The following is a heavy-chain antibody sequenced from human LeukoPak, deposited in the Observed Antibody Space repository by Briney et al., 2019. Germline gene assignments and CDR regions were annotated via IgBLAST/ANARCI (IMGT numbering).Heavy chain of an antibody. CDR2: IRYDGSNK. Sequence: GGSLRLSCAASGFTFSSYGMHWVRQAPGKGLEWVAFIRYDGSNKYYADSVKGRFTISRDNSKNTLYLQLSSLTPEDTAVYFCAKVGPMVGAANFDYWGQGTLVTVSS. CDR3: AKVGPMVGAANFDY. CDR1: GFTFSSYG. V-gene: IGHV3-30*02. D-gene: IGHD1-26*01. J-gene: IGHJ4*02.